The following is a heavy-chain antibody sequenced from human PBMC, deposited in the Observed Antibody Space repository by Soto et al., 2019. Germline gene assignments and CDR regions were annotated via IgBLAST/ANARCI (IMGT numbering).Heavy chain of an antibody. V-gene: IGHV5-10-1*01. CDR2: IDPSDSYT. Sequence: GESLKISCKGSGYSFTSYWISWVRQMPGKGLEWMGRIDPSDSYTNYSPSFQGHVTISADKSISTAYLQWSSLKASDTAMYYCASRSSPSDYYGSGSYYSIGYYYYGMDVWGQGTTVTVSS. D-gene: IGHD3-10*01. CDR3: ASRSSPSDYYGSGSYYSIGYYYYGMDV. CDR1: GYSFTSYW. J-gene: IGHJ6*02.